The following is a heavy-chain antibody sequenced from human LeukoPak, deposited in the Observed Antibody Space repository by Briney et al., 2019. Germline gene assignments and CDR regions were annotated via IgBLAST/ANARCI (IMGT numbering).Heavy chain of an antibody. J-gene: IGHJ4*02. D-gene: IGHD2-2*01. V-gene: IGHV1-18*01. CDR2: ISAYNGNT. CDR3: ARDLVEDIVVVPAANLDY. CDR1: GYTFTSYG. Sequence: ASVKVSCKASGYTFTSYGISWVRQAPGQGLEWTGWISAYNGNTNYAQKLQGRVTMTTDTSTSTAYMELRSLRSDDTAVYYCARDLVEDIVVVPAANLDYWGQGTLVTVSS.